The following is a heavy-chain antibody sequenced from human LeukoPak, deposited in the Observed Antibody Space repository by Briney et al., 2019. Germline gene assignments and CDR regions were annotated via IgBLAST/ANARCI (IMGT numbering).Heavy chain of an antibody. Sequence: TETLSLTCAVYGGSFSTYYWSWIRQPAGKGLEWIGHIYSSGSTNHNPSLNSRVTISVDTSKNQLSLKLSSVTPADTAIYYCARAPPEESWLVYFDSWGQGTLVTVSS. D-gene: IGHD6-19*01. J-gene: IGHJ4*02. CDR2: IYSSGST. CDR3: ARAPPEESWLVYFDS. CDR1: GGSFSTYY. V-gene: IGHV4-59*10.